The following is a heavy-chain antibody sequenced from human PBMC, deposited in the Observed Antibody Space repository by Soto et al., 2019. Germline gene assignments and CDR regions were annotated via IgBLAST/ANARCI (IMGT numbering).Heavy chain of an antibody. CDR1: GGTFSSYA. D-gene: IGHD3-22*01. V-gene: IGHV1-69*06. Sequence: SVKVSCKASGGTFSSYAISWVRQAPGQGLEWMGGIIPIFGTANYAQKFQGRVTITADKSTSTAYMELSSLRSEDTVVYYCARAYYYDSSGYYYVQYYFDYWRHGTLVTVSS. CDR3: ARAYYYDSSGYYYVQYYFDY. CDR2: IIPIFGTA. J-gene: IGHJ4*01.